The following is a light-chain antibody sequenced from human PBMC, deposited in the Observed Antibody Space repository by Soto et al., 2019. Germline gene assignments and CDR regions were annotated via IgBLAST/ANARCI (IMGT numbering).Light chain of an antibody. V-gene: IGKV3-15*01. CDR1: QSVSSN. Sequence: EVPMTQSPSTLSVSRGERATLSFRASQSVSSNLAWYQQKPGQAPRLLIYAASTRATGIPARFSGSGSGTEFTLTISSLQSEDIAVYYCQQYNNRPGTFGQGTKVDIK. CDR3: QQYNNRPGT. CDR2: AAS. J-gene: IGKJ1*01.